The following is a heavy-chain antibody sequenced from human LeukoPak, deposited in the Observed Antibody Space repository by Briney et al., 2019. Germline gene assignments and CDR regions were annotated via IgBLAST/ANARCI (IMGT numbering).Heavy chain of an antibody. CDR3: ARSDYYDFWSGPSSYYYYGMDV. CDR2: ISYDGSNK. CDR1: GFTFSSYA. J-gene: IGHJ6*02. V-gene: IGHV3-30-3*01. D-gene: IGHD3-3*01. Sequence: GGSLRLSCAASGFTFSSYAMHWVRQAPGKGLEWVAVISYDGSNKYYADSMKGRFTISRDNAKNSLYLQMNSLRAEDTAVYYCARSDYYDFWSGPSSYYYYGMDVWGQGTTVTVSS.